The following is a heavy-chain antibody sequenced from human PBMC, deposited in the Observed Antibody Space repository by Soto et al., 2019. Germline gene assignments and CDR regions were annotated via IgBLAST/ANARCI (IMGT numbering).Heavy chain of an antibody. CDR1: GFTFSDYG. CDR2: LSSDGSNK. J-gene: IGHJ4*02. Sequence: QVHLVESGGGVVQPGRSLRLSCAASGFTFSDYGMHWVRQAPGKGLEWVAVLSSDGSNKYYADSVKGRFTISRDNSKNTLYLQMNSLRAEDTAVYYCARRGSGSYYDYWGQGTLVTVSS. V-gene: IGHV3-30*03. CDR3: ARRGSGSYYDY. D-gene: IGHD1-26*01.